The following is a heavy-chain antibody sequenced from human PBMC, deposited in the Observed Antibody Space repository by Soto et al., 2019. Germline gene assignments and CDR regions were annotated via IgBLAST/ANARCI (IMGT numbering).Heavy chain of an antibody. Sequence: GDSVKVSFKACGYPFTSYGISLVRQAPGQGLEWMGWISAYNGNTNYAQKLHGRVTMTTDTSTSTAYMELRRLRSDDTAVYYCARDMGSSWYPYYYYGMDVWGQGTTVTVSS. CDR2: ISAYNGNT. V-gene: IGHV1-18*04. D-gene: IGHD6-13*01. CDR3: ARDMGSSWYPYYYYGMDV. CDR1: GYPFTSYG. J-gene: IGHJ6*01.